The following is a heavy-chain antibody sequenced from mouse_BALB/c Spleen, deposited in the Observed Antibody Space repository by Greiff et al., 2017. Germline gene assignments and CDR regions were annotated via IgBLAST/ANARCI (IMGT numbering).Heavy chain of an antibody. CDR2: ISSGGSYT. J-gene: IGHJ3*01. Sequence: EVHLVESGGGLVKPGGSLKLSCAASGFTFSSYAMSWVRQTPEKRLEWVATISSGGSYTYYPDSLKGRFTISRDNAKNTLYLQMSSLRSEDTAMYYCARHLWYEGWFAYWGQGTLVTVSA. D-gene: IGHD2-14*01. CDR1: GFTFSSYA. V-gene: IGHV5-9-3*01. CDR3: ARHLWYEGWFAY.